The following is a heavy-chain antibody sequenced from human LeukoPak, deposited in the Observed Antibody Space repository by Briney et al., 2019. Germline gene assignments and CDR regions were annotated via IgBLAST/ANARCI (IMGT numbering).Heavy chain of an antibody. Sequence: PSGTLSLTCAVSGGSISNENWWGWVRQPPGKGLEWIGEIYHSGSTNYIPSLKSRITISVDKPKNQFSLKLTSVTAADTAVYYCAGSPIGYGMDVWGQGTTVTVSS. CDR1: GGSISNENW. CDR3: AGSPIGYGMDV. CDR2: IYHSGST. J-gene: IGHJ6*02. V-gene: IGHV4-4*02.